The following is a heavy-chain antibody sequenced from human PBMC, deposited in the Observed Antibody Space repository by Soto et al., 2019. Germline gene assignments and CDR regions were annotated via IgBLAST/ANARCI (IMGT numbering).Heavy chain of an antibody. CDR3: ARDRRGVVVAATPDYYYYGMDV. CDR1: GGSISSGGYY. CDR2: IYYSGST. J-gene: IGHJ6*02. V-gene: IGHV4-31*03. D-gene: IGHD2-15*01. Sequence: SETLSLTCTVSGGSISSGGYYWSWIRQHPGKGLEWIGYIYYSGSTYYNPSLKSRVTISVDTSKNQFSLKLSSVTAADTAVYYCARDRRGVVVAATPDYYYYGMDVWGQGTTVTVSS.